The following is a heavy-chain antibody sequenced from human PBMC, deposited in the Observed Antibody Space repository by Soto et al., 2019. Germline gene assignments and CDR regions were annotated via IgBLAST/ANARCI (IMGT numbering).Heavy chain of an antibody. D-gene: IGHD6-13*01. Sequence: QVQLVESGGGVVQPGRSLRLSCAASGFTFSSYGMHWVRQAPGKGLEWVAVISYDGSNKYYADSVKGRFTISRDNSKNTLYLQMNSLRAEDTAVYYCAKDLGVAAAGTPHLGQGTLVTVSS. V-gene: IGHV3-30*18. CDR2: ISYDGSNK. CDR3: AKDLGVAAAGTPH. J-gene: IGHJ4*02. CDR1: GFTFSSYG.